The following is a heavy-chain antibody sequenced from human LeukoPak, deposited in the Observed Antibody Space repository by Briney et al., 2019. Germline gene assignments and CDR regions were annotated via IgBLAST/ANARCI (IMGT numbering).Heavy chain of an antibody. V-gene: IGHV3-30-3*01. CDR3: ARDGDYDYVWGSYRYINPTFDY. CDR2: ISYDGSNK. J-gene: IGHJ4*02. D-gene: IGHD3-16*02. CDR1: GFTFSSYA. Sequence: GGSLRLSCAASGFTFSSYAMHWVRQAPGKGLEWVAVISYDGSNKYYADSVKGRFTISRDNSKNTLYLQMNSLRAEDTAVYYCARDGDYDYVWGSYRYINPTFDYWGQGTLVTVSS.